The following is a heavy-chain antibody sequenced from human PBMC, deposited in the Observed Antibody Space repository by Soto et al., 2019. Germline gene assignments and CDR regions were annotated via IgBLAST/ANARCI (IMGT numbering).Heavy chain of an antibody. CDR1: GYTFTNYG. D-gene: IGHD3-10*01. Sequence: ASVKVSCKASGYTFTNYGISWVRQAPGQGLEWMGWINVYNGNTKYAQKVQGRVTMTTDTSTSTAYMELRSLRSDDTAVYYCARGVGSGTYYNQYNWFDPWGQGTLVTVSS. CDR3: ARGVGSGTYYNQYNWFDP. J-gene: IGHJ5*02. V-gene: IGHV1-18*01. CDR2: INVYNGNT.